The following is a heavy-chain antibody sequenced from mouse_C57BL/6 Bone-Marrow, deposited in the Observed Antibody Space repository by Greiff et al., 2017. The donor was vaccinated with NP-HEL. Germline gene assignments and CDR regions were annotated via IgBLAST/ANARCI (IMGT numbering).Heavy chain of an antibody. CDR1: GFNIKDDY. V-gene: IGHV14-4*01. CDR2: IDPETGDT. D-gene: IGHD1-1*01. Sequence: EVKVVASGAELVRPGASVKLSCTASGFNIKDDYMHWVKQRPEQGLEWIGWIDPETGDTEYASKFQGKATITADTSSNTAYLQLSSLTSEDTAVYYCTPFYYYGSSYVNYWGQGTTLTVSS. CDR3: TPFYYYGSSYVNY. J-gene: IGHJ2*01.